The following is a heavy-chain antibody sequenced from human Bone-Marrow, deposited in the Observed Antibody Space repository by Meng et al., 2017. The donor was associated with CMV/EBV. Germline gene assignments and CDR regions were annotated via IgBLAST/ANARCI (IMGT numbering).Heavy chain of an antibody. CDR2: INPNSGGT. J-gene: IGHJ6*02. CDR3: ARGGLGHYYYGLDV. CDR1: GYTFTGYY. V-gene: IGHV1-2*02. Sequence: ASVKVSCKASGYTFTGYYMHWVRQAPGQGLEWMGWINPNSGGTKYAQKFQGRVTMTRDTSISTAYMDLIRLTSDDTAIYSCARGGLGHYYYGLDVWGQGTTVTVSS.